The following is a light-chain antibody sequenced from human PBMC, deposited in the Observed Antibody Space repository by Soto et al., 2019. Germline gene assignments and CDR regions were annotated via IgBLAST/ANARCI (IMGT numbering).Light chain of an antibody. Sequence: EIVLTQSPGTLSLSPGERATLSCRASQSVSSSSYLAWYQQKPGQAPRLLIYGASSRATGIPDRFSGSGSATDFTLPISRLEPEDFAVYYCRQYGSSPSSTFGQGTKLEIK. CDR2: GAS. CDR1: QSVSSSSY. J-gene: IGKJ2*01. V-gene: IGKV3-20*01. CDR3: RQYGSSPSST.